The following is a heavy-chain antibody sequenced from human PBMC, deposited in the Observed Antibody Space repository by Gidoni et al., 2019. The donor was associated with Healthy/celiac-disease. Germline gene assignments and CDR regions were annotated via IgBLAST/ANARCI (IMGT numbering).Heavy chain of an antibody. D-gene: IGHD3-3*01. CDR3: ARDRGVTYYDLWSGYNWFDP. V-gene: IGHV1-18*01. CDR2: LRTYNGNT. CDR1: GYTFPSYV. J-gene: IGHJ5*02. Sequence: QVQLVHSGAEVKTPGASVKVSCQASGYTFPSYVLSWVRQAPGQGLAWMGWLRTYNGNTNYDQKRQGRDTMTTDTSTSTAYMELRSLRADDTAVYYCARDRGVTYYDLWSGYNWFDPWGQGTLVTVSS.